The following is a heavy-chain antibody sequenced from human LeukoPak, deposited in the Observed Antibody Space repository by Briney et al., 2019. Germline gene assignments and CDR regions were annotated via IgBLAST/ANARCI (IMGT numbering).Heavy chain of an antibody. Sequence: SETLSLTCTVSGDFISSYFWSWIRQPPGKGLEWIGYIYYSGSTNYNPSLKSRVIISVDTSKNQFSLKLRSVTAADTAVYYCASSYGDYAAFDYWGQGTLVTVSS. CDR2: IYYSGST. D-gene: IGHD4-17*01. CDR3: ASSYGDYAAFDY. CDR1: GDFISSYF. V-gene: IGHV4-59*01. J-gene: IGHJ4*02.